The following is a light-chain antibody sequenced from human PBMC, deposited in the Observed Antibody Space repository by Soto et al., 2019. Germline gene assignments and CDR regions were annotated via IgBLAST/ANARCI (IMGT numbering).Light chain of an antibody. J-gene: IGLJ1*01. Sequence: QSALTQPRSVSGSPGQSVTISCTGTSSDVGGYNYVSWYQQHPGKAPKLVIYDVSKRPSGVPDRFSGSKSGNTASLTISGLQAEDEADYYCCSYAGSYTSDVFGTGTKVTVL. CDR2: DVS. V-gene: IGLV2-11*01. CDR1: SSDVGGYNY. CDR3: CSYAGSYTSDV.